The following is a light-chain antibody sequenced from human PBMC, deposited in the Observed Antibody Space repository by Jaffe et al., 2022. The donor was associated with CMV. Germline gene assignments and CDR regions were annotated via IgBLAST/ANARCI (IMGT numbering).Light chain of an antibody. J-gene: IGKJ5*01. V-gene: IGKV1-5*03. CDR1: QSINSW. Sequence: DIQMTQSPSTLSASVGDRVTITCRASQSINSWLAWYQQKPGKAPKLLIHKASNLESGVPSRFSGSGSGTEFTLTISSLQPDDFATYYCQQYISNFITFGQGTRLEIK. CDR3: QQYISNFIT. CDR2: KAS.